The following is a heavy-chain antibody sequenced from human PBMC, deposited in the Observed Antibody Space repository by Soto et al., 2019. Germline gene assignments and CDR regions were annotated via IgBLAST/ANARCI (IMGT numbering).Heavy chain of an antibody. CDR2: ISYDGSNK. CDR1: GLAFSNYA. CDR3: AKAGRLVINWFDP. D-gene: IGHD2-21*01. Sequence: SCAASGLAFSNYAFHWVRQAPGKGLEWVAVISYDGSNKYYTDSMRGRFTISRDNSRNTLYLQMNSLRAEDTAVYYCAKAGRLVINWFDPWGQGTLVTVSS. J-gene: IGHJ5*02. V-gene: IGHV3-30-3*01.